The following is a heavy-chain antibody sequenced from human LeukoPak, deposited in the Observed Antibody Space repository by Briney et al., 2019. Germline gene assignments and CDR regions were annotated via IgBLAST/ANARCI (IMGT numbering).Heavy chain of an antibody. CDR1: GFTFSSYA. CDR2: ISGSGGST. V-gene: IGHV3-23*01. J-gene: IGHJ4*02. CDR3: AKSWGFIYGNGGWGRFDY. Sequence: GGSLRLSCAASGFTFSSYAMSWVRQAPGKGLEWVSAISGSGGSTYYADSVKGRFTISRDNSKNTLYLQMNSLTAEDTAVFYCAKSWGFIYGNGGWGRFDYWGQGILVAVSS. D-gene: IGHD4-11*01.